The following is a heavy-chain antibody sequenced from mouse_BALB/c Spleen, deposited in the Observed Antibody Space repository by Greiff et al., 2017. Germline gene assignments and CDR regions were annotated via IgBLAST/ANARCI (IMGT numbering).Heavy chain of an antibody. D-gene: IGHD2-4*01. Sequence: VQLQQSGPGLVQPSQSLSITCTVSGFSLTSYGVHWVRQSPGKGLEWLGVIWSGGSTDYNAAFISRLSISKDNSKSQVFFKMNSLQANDTAIYYCARGPSSTMITAWFAYWGQGTLVTVSA. V-gene: IGHV2-2*02. CDR2: IWSGGST. CDR1: GFSLTSYG. J-gene: IGHJ3*01. CDR3: ARGPSSTMITAWFAY.